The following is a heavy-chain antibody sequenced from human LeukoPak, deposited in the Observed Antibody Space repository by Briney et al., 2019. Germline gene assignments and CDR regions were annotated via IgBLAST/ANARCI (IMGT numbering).Heavy chain of an antibody. CDR2: IWYDESNK. Sequence: GVSLRLSCAASGFTFSSYGMQWLRHAPGKGLEWVAVIWYDESNKYYTHSVKGRFTISRYNSKNTLYLQTNSQRAEDTAVYYCPRSFPGSGFSRQLRFDYWGQGTLLTVPS. J-gene: IGHJ4*02. CDR3: PRSFPGSGFSRQLRFDY. CDR1: GFTFSSYG. V-gene: IGHV3-33*01. D-gene: IGHD1-26*01.